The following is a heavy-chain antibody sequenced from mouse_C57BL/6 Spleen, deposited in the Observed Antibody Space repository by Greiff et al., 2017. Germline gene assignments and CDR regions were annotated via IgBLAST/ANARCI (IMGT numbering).Heavy chain of an antibody. CDR1: GYTFTDYN. D-gene: IGHD4-1*01. V-gene: IGHV1-18*01. CDR2: INPNNGGT. Sequence: SGPELVKPGASVTIPCKASGYTFTDYNMDWVKQSHGKSLEWIGDINPNNGGTIYNQKFKGKATLTVDKSSSTAYMELRSLTSEDTAVYYCARNWDGGDYYFDYWGQGTTLTVSS. CDR3: ARNWDGGDYYFDY. J-gene: IGHJ2*01.